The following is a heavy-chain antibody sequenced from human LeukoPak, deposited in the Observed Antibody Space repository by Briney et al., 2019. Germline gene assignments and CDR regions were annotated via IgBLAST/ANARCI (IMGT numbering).Heavy chain of an antibody. CDR1: GCTFTSYD. V-gene: IGHV1-8*01. D-gene: IGHD2-2*02. Sequence: ASVKVSCKASGCTFTSYDINWVRQATGQGLEWMGWMNPNSGNTGYAQKFQGRVTMTRNTSISTAYMELSSLRSEDTAVYYCARKYCSSTSCYTEFDYWGQGTLVTVSS. CDR3: ARKYCSSTSCYTEFDY. CDR2: MNPNSGNT. J-gene: IGHJ4*02.